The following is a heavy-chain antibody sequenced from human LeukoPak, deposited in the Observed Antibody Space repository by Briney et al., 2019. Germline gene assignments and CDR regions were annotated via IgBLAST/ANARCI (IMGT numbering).Heavy chain of an antibody. Sequence: SETLSLTCTVSGVSISTDYWTWVRQSPGKGLEWIGYIHYSGSTSYNPSLKSRVTISVDTSKNQFSQKLTSVTSADTAQYYCARDAGATAYWGQGALVTVSS. CDR3: ARDAGATAY. CDR1: GVSISTDY. D-gene: IGHD4/OR15-4a*01. V-gene: IGHV4-59*13. J-gene: IGHJ4*02. CDR2: IHYSGST.